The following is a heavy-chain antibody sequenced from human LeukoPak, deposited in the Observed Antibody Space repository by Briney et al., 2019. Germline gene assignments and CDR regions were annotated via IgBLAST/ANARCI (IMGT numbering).Heavy chain of an antibody. Sequence: KASETLSLTCSVSGVSISSGDYYWRSLRQPPEKGLEWIGYIYYSECTHYNQSLKSRFTISVDTSENQFSLKLSSVTAADTAVYYCSMTTVTTFPYTCFDPWGQGTLVTVSS. J-gene: IGHJ5*02. CDR1: GVSISSGDYY. CDR2: IYYSECT. V-gene: IGHV4-30-4*01. D-gene: IGHD4-17*01. CDR3: SMTTVTTFPYTCFDP.